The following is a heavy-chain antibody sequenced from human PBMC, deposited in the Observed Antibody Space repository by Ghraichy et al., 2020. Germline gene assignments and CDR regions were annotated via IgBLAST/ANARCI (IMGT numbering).Heavy chain of an antibody. V-gene: IGHV3-21*01. CDR3: ARDDYYDSSGYYSGGMDV. CDR2: ISSSSSYI. CDR1: GFTFSSYS. D-gene: IGHD3-22*01. J-gene: IGHJ6*02. Sequence: GESLNISCAASGFTFSSYSMNWVRQAPGKGLEWVSSISSSSSYIYYADSVKGRFTISRDNAKNSLYLQMNSLRAEDTALYYCARDDYYDSSGYYSGGMDVWGQGTTVTVSS.